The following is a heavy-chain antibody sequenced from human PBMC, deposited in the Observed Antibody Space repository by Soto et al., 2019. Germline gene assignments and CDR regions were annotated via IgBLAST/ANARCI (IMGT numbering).Heavy chain of an antibody. D-gene: IGHD3-22*01. J-gene: IGHJ6*02. CDR2: IYYSGST. CDR3: ARVVDYYDPNYYYGMDV. CDR1: GGSISSSGYY. V-gene: IGHV4-39*01. Sequence: PSETLSLPCTVAGGSISSSGYYWGWIRQPPGKGLEWIGSIYYSGSTYYNPSLKSRVTISVDTSKNQFSLKLSSVTAEDTAVYYCARVVDYYDPNYYYGMDVWGQGTTVTVPS.